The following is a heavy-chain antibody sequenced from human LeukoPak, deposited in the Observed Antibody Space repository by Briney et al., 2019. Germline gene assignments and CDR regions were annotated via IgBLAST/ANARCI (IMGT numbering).Heavy chain of an antibody. J-gene: IGHJ4*02. D-gene: IGHD1-26*01. Sequence: ASVKVSCKASNYTFSSYGISWVRQAPGQGLEWMGWISPYNGNTNHAQKFQGRVILTTDTSTSTAYMELRSLRSDDTAVYYCARDRRGSYPDYWGQGTLVTVSS. CDR3: ARDRRGSYPDY. CDR2: ISPYNGNT. V-gene: IGHV1-18*01. CDR1: NYTFSSYG.